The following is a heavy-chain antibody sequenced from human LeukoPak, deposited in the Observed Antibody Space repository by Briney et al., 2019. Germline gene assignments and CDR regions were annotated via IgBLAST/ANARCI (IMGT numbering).Heavy chain of an antibody. V-gene: IGHV4-39*01. CDR1: GGSISSTSFY. D-gene: IGHD6-19*01. CDR3: ATLPGITVPGPDY. CDR2: FFYGGGT. J-gene: IGHJ4*02. Sequence: PSETLSLTCTVSGGSISSTSFYWGWIRQPPGKGLEWIGTFFYGGGTYYKPSLKSRVTISVDTSKNQFSLRLNSVTAADTAVYYCATLPGITVPGPDYWGQGALVTVSS.